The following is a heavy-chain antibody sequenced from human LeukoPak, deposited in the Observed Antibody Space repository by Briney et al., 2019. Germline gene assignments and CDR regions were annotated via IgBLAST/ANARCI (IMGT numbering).Heavy chain of an antibody. J-gene: IGHJ4*02. V-gene: IGHV1-2*02. CDR2: INHNRSSN. Sequence: AASVTVTCEAYGETFSGYYMNWVRQAPGQGLEWMGGINHNRSSNNYAQQFQGRATMTRATSISRAYMELSRPRSDHTAVYYCARVLQLSFGVVIPRWFLGWGQGTLVIVSA. CDR3: ARVLQLSFGVVIPRWFLG. CDR1: GETFSGYY. D-gene: IGHD3-3*01.